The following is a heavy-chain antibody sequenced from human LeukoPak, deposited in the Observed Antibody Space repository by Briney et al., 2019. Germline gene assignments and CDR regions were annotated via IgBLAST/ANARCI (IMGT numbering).Heavy chain of an antibody. CDR2: ISAYNGNT. CDR3: ATESLGYCSGGSCQEGH. V-gene: IGHV1-18*01. J-gene: IGHJ4*02. D-gene: IGHD2-15*01. Sequence: ASVKVSCKASGYTFTSYGISWVRQAPGQGLEWMGWISAYNGNTNYAQKLQGRVTMTTDTSTSTAYMELRSLRSDDTAVYYCATESLGYCSGGSCQEGHRGQGTLVTVSS. CDR1: GYTFTSYG.